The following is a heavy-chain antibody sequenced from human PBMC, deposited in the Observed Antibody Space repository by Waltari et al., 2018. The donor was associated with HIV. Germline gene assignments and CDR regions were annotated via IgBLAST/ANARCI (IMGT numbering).Heavy chain of an antibody. D-gene: IGHD3-3*01. CDR2: SYTSGST. J-gene: IGHJ4*02. V-gene: IGHV4-61*02. CDR1: GGSISSGSYY. Sequence: QVQLQESGPGLVKPSQTLSLTCTVSGGSISSGSYYWSWIRQPAGKGLEWHGRSYTSGSTHDNPSLKSRYTISVDTSKNQFSRKLSSVTAADTAVYYCARTSYDFWSGYYHDYWGQGTLVTVSS. CDR3: ARTSYDFWSGYYHDY.